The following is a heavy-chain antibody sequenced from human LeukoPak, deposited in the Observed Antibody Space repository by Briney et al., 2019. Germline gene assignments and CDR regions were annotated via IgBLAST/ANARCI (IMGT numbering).Heavy chain of an antibody. J-gene: IGHJ4*02. V-gene: IGHV3-30*02. CDR1: GFTFSNYG. Sequence: GGSLRLSCAASGFTFSNYGMHWVRQAPGKGLGWVAFIQYATNDKYYADSVKGRFTISRDNSKNTLYLQVNSLRPEDTALYYCARDWGWALDYWGQGTLVTVSS. CDR3: ARDWGWALDY. D-gene: IGHD3-16*01. CDR2: IQYATNDK.